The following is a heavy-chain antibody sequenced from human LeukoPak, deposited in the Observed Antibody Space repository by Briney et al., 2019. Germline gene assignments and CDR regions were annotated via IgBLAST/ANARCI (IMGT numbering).Heavy chain of an antibody. Sequence: PGGSLRLSCAASGFTVSSNYMSWVRQAPGKGLEWVSVIYSGGSTYYADSVKGRFTISRDNAKNSLYLQMNNLRAEDTAVYYCARGGDNYGYIFDYWGQGTLVTVSS. D-gene: IGHD5-18*01. J-gene: IGHJ4*02. V-gene: IGHV3-53*01. CDR3: ARGGDNYGYIFDY. CDR2: IYSGGST. CDR1: GFTVSSNY.